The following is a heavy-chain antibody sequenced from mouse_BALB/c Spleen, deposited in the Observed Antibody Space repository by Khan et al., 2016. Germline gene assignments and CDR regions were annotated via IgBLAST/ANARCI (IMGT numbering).Heavy chain of an antibody. V-gene: IGHV1-7*01. CDR2: INPSTGYT. CDR1: GYTFTSYW. CDR3: ARSVRLYAVDY. D-gene: IGHD2-14*01. Sequence: VQLQESGAELAKPGASVKMSCKASGYTFTSYWMHWVKQRPGQGLEWIGYINPSTGYTEYNQKFKDKATLTADKSSSTAYMQLTSLTSEDSAIYDYARSVRLYAVDYWGQRTSVTVSS. J-gene: IGHJ4*01.